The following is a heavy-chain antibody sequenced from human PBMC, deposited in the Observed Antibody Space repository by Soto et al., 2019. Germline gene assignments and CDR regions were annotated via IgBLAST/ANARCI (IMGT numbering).Heavy chain of an antibody. CDR1: GFTFSSYW. Sequence: HPGGSLRLSCGASGFTFSSYWMSWVRQAPGKGLEWVANIKQDGSEKYYVDSVEGRFTISRDNAKNSLYLQMNSLRAEDTAVYYCARAGNTWFGESLQDYWGQGTLVTVSS. CDR3: ARAGNTWFGESLQDY. V-gene: IGHV3-7*04. CDR2: IKQDGSEK. J-gene: IGHJ4*02. D-gene: IGHD3-10*01.